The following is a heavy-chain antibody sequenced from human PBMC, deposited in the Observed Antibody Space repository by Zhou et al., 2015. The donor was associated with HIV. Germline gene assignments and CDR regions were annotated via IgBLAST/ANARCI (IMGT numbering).Heavy chain of an antibody. CDR3: ARFGGAANFWGTYSYFGLDF. J-gene: IGHJ6*02. CDR2: IGWRGDTS. Sequence: HLLESGGPWSSLAGSLRLSCSVSGFKFDDFGMHWVRHLPGKGLEWISGIGWRGDTSAYGDSVRGRFIISRDSANSSLYLEMNDLRPEDTALYHCARFGGAANFWGTYSYFGLDFWGPGSRS. V-gene: IGHV3-9*01. D-gene: IGHD3-16*01. CDR1: GFKFDDFG.